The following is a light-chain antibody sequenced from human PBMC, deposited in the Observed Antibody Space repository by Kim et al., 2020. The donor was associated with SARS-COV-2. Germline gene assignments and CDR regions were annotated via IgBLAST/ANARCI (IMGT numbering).Light chain of an antibody. CDR3: QSFDNTLRAVV. V-gene: IGLV1-40*01. CDR1: SSNIGAGYD. Sequence: QSVLTQAPSVSVAPGQRVTISCTGSSSNIGAGYDVHWYQQLPGTAPKLLINANSNRPSGVPDRFSGSKSGTSASLAITGLQAEDEADYYCQSFDNTLRAVVFGGGTQLTVL. CDR2: ANS. J-gene: IGLJ2*01.